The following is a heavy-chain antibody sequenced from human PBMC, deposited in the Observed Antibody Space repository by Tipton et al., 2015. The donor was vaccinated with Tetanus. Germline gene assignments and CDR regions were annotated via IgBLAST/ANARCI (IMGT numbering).Heavy chain of an antibody. CDR3: ARERYRVGSGSYYTHRYYYYGMDV. CDR1: GGSFSGYY. J-gene: IGHJ6*02. D-gene: IGHD3-10*01. CDR2: INHSGST. Sequence: TLSLTCAVYGGSFSGYYWSWIRQPPGKGLEWIGEINHSGSTNYNPSLKSRVTISVDTSKNQFSLKLSSVTAADTAVYYCARERYRVGSGSYYTHRYYYYGMDVWGQGTTVTVSS. V-gene: IGHV4-34*01.